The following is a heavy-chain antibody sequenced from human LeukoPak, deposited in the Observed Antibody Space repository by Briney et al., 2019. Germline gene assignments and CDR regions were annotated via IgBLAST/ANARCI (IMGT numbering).Heavy chain of an antibody. CDR1: GFTFSSYA. Sequence: GGSLRLSCAASGFTFSSYAMHWVRQAPGKGLEWVAVISYDGSNKYYADSVKGRFTISRDNSKNTLYLQMNSLRAEDTAVYYCAKDQDWKVYGEIDYWGQGTLVTVSS. D-gene: IGHD4-17*01. CDR3: AKDQDWKVYGEIDY. J-gene: IGHJ4*02. V-gene: IGHV3-30-3*01. CDR2: ISYDGSNK.